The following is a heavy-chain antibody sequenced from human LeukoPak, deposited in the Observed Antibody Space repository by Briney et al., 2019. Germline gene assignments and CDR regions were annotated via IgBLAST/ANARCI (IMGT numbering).Heavy chain of an antibody. D-gene: IGHD6-13*01. V-gene: IGHV4-31*03. Sequence: PSETLSLTCTVSGGSISSGGYYWSWIRQHPGKGLEWIGYIYYSGSTYYNPSLKSRVTISVDTSKNQFSLKLSSVIAADTAVYYCARDPRIAAAGLYGMDVWGQGTTVTVSS. J-gene: IGHJ6*02. CDR1: GGSISSGGYY. CDR2: IYYSGST. CDR3: ARDPRIAAAGLYGMDV.